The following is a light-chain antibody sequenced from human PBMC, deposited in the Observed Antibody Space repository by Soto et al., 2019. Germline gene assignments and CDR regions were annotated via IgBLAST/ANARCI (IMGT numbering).Light chain of an antibody. J-gene: IGLJ3*02. CDR1: SSDVGAYNY. Sequence: QSALTQPPSASGSPGQSVTISCTGTSSDVGAYNYVSWYQQHAGKAPKLVIYEVTKRPSGVPDRFSGSKSANTASLTVSGPKAEDEADYYCRSFASSNTWVFGGGTKLTVL. V-gene: IGLV2-8*01. CDR3: RSFASSNTWV. CDR2: EVT.